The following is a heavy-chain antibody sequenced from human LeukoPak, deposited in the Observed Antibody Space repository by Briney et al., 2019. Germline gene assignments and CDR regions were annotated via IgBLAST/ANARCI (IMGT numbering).Heavy chain of an antibody. D-gene: IGHD1-26*01. Sequence: PSETLSLTCTVSGGSISSYYWSWIRQPPGKGLEWIGYIYYSGSTYYNPSLKSRVTISVDTSKNQFSLKLSSVTAADTAVYYCARAGQWELLRSNWFDPWGQGTLVTVSS. J-gene: IGHJ5*02. V-gene: IGHV4-59*08. CDR3: ARAGQWELLRSNWFDP. CDR1: GGSISSYY. CDR2: IYYSGST.